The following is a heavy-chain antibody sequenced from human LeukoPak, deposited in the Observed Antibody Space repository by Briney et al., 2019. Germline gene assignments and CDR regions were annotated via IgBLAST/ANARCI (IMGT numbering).Heavy chain of an antibody. Sequence: DSVKASCKASGYTLTNYFMHWVLQAPGQGLEWMGIINPSSGGTTYAQKFQGRVAMTSVTSTSTLYMELSSLRSEDTAIYYCARESRPIAASGRGAFDIWGQGTMVSVSS. D-gene: IGHD6-13*01. J-gene: IGHJ3*02. CDR1: GYTLTNYF. V-gene: IGHV1-46*01. CDR2: INPSSGGT. CDR3: ARESRPIAASGRGAFDI.